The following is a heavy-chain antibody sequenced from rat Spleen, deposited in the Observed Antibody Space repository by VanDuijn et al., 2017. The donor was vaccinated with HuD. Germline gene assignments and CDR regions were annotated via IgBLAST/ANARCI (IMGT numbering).Heavy chain of an antibody. J-gene: IGHJ3*01. D-gene: IGHD5-1*01. CDR2: ISPSGGSS. Sequence: EVQLVESGGGLVQPGRSLKLSCAASGFTFSNYGMHWIRQAPTKGLEWVASISPSGGSSTYRDSVKGRFTISRENAKSTQYLQMESLRSEDTATYDCATETNCERFACWGQGTRVTVSS. CDR3: ATETNCERFAC. CDR1: GFTFSNYG. V-gene: IGHV5-19*01.